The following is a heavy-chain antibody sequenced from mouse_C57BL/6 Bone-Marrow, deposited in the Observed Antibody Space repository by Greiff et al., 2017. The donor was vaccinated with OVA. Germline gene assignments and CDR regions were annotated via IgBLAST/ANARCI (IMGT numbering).Heavy chain of an antibody. CDR3: ARLPSRGDY. Sequence: VQLQQPGAELVRPGTSVKLSCKASGYTFTSYWMHWVKQRPGQGLEWIGVIDPSDSYTNYNQKFKGKATLTVDTSSSTAYMQLRSLTSEDSAVYYCARLPSRGDYWGQGTSVTVSS. J-gene: IGHJ4*01. V-gene: IGHV1-59*01. CDR1: GYTFTSYW. CDR2: IDPSDSYT.